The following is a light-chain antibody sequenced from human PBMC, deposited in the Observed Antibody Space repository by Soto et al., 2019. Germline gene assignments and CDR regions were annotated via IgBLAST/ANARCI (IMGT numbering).Light chain of an antibody. J-gene: IGLJ2*01. CDR3: SSLTSSTTVV. Sequence: QSALTQPASVSGSPGQSITISCTGSSSDVGGYNYVSWYQQHPGKAPKLIIYDVTNRPSGVSNRFSGSKSGNTASLTISGLQAEDEAEYYCSSLTSSTTVVFGGGTKLTVL. CDR1: SSDVGGYNY. CDR2: DVT. V-gene: IGLV2-14*03.